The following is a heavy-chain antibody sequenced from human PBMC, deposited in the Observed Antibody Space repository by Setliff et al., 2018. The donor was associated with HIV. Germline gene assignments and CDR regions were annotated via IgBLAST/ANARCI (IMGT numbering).Heavy chain of an antibody. CDR3: TRTSRAAY. J-gene: IGHJ4*02. V-gene: IGHV3-48*01. Sequence: LRLSCAASGFTFSSYSMNWVRQAPGKGLEWVSYINNISSTISYADSVKGRFTISRDNAKSSLYLQMNSLRAEDTAVYYCTRTSRAAYWGRGTLVTVSS. CDR2: INNISSTI. D-gene: IGHD6-25*01. CDR1: GFTFSSYS.